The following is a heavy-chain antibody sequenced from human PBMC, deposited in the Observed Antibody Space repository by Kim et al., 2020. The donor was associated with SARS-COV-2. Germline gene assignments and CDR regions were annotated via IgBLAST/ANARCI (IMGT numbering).Heavy chain of an antibody. V-gene: IGHV1-8*01. CDR3: ARGLEYFDWQSLYNWFDP. Sequence: ASVKVSCKASGYTFTSYDINWVRQATGQGLEWMGWMNPNSGNTGYAQKFQGRVTMTRNTSISTAYMELSSLRSEDTAVYYCARGLEYFDWQSLYNWFDPWGQGTLVTVSS. CDR1: GYTFTSYD. J-gene: IGHJ5*02. CDR2: MNPNSGNT. D-gene: IGHD3-9*01.